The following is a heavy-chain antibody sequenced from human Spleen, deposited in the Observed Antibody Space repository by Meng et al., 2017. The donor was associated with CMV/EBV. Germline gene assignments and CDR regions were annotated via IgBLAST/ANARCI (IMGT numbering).Heavy chain of an antibody. Sequence: GGSLRLSCAASGFTFSSYAMSWVRQAPGKGLEWVSAISGSGGSTYYADSVKGRFTISRDNSKNTLYLQMNSLRAEDTAVYYCAKDPNDIVAVPAAKGGDYWGQGTLVTVSS. CDR2: ISGSGGST. CDR1: GFTFSSYA. CDR3: AKDPNDIVAVPAAKGGDY. V-gene: IGHV3-23*01. J-gene: IGHJ4*02. D-gene: IGHD2-2*01.